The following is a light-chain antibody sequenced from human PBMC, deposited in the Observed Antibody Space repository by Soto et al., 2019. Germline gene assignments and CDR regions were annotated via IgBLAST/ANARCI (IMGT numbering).Light chain of an antibody. CDR3: QQYSKWPPIT. J-gene: IGKJ5*01. CDR2: GAS. CDR1: QSVSNN. V-gene: IGKV3-15*01. Sequence: EIVMTQSPATLSVSPGERATLSCRASQSVSNNLAGYQQRPGQAPSLLIYGASTRATGIPARFSGSGSGTEFTLTISYLQSEDFAVYYCQQYSKWPPITFGQGTRLEIK.